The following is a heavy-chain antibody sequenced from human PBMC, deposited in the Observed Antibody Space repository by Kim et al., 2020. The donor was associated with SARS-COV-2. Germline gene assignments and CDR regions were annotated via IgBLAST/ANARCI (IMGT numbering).Heavy chain of an antibody. D-gene: IGHD3-10*01. CDR3: ARGWRNIWSPFDY. V-gene: IGHV3-23*01. CDR1: GFTFSSYA. J-gene: IGHJ4*02. Sequence: GGSLRLSCAASGFTFSSYAMTWVRQAPGKGLEWVPAITGSGVNTYYADSVKGRFTITRYNSKSTLYLQMNSLRDEDTAVYYCARGWRNIWSPFDYWAQGTLVTVSS. CDR2: ITGSGVNT.